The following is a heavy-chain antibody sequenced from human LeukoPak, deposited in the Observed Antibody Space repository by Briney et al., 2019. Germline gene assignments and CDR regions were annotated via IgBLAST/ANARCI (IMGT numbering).Heavy chain of an antibody. J-gene: IGHJ4*02. CDR1: GFTFRSYS. V-gene: IGHV3-21*01. CDR3: ARSEYYYDSSGYYYLDY. Sequence: GGPLRLSCAASGFTFRSYSMNWVRQAPGKGLEWVSSISSSSSYIYYADSVKGRFTISRDNAKNSLYLQMNSLRAEDTAVYYCARSEYYYDSSGYYYLDYWGQGTLVTVSS. D-gene: IGHD3-22*01. CDR2: ISSSSSYI.